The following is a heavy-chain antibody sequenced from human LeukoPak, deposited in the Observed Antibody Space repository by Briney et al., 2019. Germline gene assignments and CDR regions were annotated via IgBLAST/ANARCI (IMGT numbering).Heavy chain of an antibody. V-gene: IGHV1-2*02. CDR1: GYTFIGYY. Sequence: ASVKVSCKASGYTFIGYYMHWVRQAPGQGLEWMGWINPNSGGTNYAQKFQGRVTMTRDTSISTAYMELSRLRSDDTAVCYCARTPDYDFWSGGFDYWGQGTLVTVSS. J-gene: IGHJ4*02. CDR2: INPNSGGT. CDR3: ARTPDYDFWSGGFDY. D-gene: IGHD3-3*01.